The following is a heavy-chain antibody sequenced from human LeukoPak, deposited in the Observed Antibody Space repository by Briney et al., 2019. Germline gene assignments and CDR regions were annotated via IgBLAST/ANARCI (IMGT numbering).Heavy chain of an antibody. V-gene: IGHV4-34*01. CDR1: GGSFSGYY. CDR2: INHSGST. CDR3: ARAQLRLLTDY. Sequence: SETLSLTCAVYGGSFSGYYWSWIRQPPGKGLEWIGEINHSGSTNYNPSLKSRVTISVDTSKSQFSLKLSSVTAADTAVYYCARAQLRLLTDYWGQGTLVTVSS. D-gene: IGHD5-12*01. J-gene: IGHJ4*02.